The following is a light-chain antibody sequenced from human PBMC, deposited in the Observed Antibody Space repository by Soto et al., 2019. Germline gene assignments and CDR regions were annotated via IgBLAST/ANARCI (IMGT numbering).Light chain of an antibody. Sequence: EIVMTQSPATLSVSPGERATLSCRASQSVSSNLAWYQQKPGQAPRLLIYGASTRATGIPARFSGSGSGTEFTLTISSLQSEDFAVYYCQQYNNFLVTFGPGTKVDIK. CDR3: QQYNNFLVT. J-gene: IGKJ3*01. CDR2: GAS. V-gene: IGKV3-15*01. CDR1: QSVSSN.